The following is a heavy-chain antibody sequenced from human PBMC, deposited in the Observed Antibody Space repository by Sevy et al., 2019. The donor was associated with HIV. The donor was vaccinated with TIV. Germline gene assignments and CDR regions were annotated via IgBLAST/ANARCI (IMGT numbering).Heavy chain of an antibody. CDR2: INADTGET. CDR3: AAAHQGAQRQYDYYFGMDV. V-gene: IGHV1-18*01. Sequence: ASVKVSCKTSGYVFRNYGISWVRQAPGQGLEWMGWINADTGETDYVQKVQGRVTMTRDTSTNTAYMELRNLKFDDTAVYFCAAAHQGAQRQYDYYFGMDVWGQGTTVTVSS. D-gene: IGHD5-12*01. J-gene: IGHJ6*02. CDR1: GYVFRNYG.